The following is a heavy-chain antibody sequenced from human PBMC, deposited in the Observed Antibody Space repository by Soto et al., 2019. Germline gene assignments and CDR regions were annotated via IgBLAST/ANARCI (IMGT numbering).Heavy chain of an antibody. D-gene: IGHD3-16*02. J-gene: IGHJ4*02. V-gene: IGHV4-34*01. CDR2: INHSGST. Sequence: SETLSLTCAVYGGSFSGSYWSWIRQPPGKGLEWIGEINHSGSTNYNPSLKSRVTISVDTSKNQFSLKLSSVTAADTAVYYCARNHYDYVWGSYRPLGFDYWGQGTLVTVSS. CDR3: ARNHYDYVWGSYRPLGFDY. CDR1: GGSFSGSY.